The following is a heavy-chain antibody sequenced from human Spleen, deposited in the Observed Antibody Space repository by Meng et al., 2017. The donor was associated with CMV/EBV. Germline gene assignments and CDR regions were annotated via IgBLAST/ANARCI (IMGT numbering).Heavy chain of an antibody. Sequence: LTLNTYRMSWVRQAPGKGLEWVSSISGSSSYIYYADSVKGRFTISRDNAKNSLYLQMNRLRAEDTAVYYCSRDLRSLTSIAVGFDPWGQGTLVTVSS. D-gene: IGHD6-19*01. CDR1: LTLNTYR. CDR3: SRDLRSLTSIAVGFDP. J-gene: IGHJ5*02. V-gene: IGHV3-21*01. CDR2: ISGSSSYI.